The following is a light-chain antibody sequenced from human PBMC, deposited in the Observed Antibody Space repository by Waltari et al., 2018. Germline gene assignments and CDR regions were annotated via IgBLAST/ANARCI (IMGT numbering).Light chain of an antibody. CDR3: SSYTRRNTVI. J-gene: IGLJ2*01. Sequence: WYQQHPGIPPKLLLYDVSDRPSGVSDRFSGSKSGKTASLTISGLQPEDAADYYCSSYTRRNTVIFGGGTKLTVV. V-gene: IGLV2-14*03. CDR2: DVS.